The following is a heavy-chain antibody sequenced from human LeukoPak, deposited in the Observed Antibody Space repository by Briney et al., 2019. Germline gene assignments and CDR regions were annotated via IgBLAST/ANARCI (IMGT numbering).Heavy chain of an antibody. CDR1: GYTFTSYG. D-gene: IGHD4-17*01. Sequence: GASVKVSCKASGYTFTSYGISWVRQAPGQGLEWMGWISACNGNTNYAQKLQGRVTITTDTSTSTAYMELRGLRSDDTAVYYCARGGTVTTGGLFGYWGQGTLLTVSS. CDR2: ISACNGNT. V-gene: IGHV1-18*04. CDR3: ARGGTVTTGGLFGY. J-gene: IGHJ4*02.